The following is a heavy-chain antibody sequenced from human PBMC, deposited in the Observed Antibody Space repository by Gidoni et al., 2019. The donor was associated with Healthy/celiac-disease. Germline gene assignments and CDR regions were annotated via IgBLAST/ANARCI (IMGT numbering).Heavy chain of an antibody. D-gene: IGHD5-18*01. J-gene: IGHJ3*02. CDR3: ARDGYSYGYEWDAFDI. V-gene: IGHV3-21*01. CDR1: GVTFRSYS. CDR2: ISSSNSYI. Sequence: EVQLVESGGGLVTSGGFLRQSWAASGVTFRSYSMNWVRQAPGKGLEWVSSISSSNSYISYADSVKVRFTISRDNAKNSLYLQMNSLRAEDTAVYYCARDGYSYGYEWDAFDIWGQGTIVTVSS.